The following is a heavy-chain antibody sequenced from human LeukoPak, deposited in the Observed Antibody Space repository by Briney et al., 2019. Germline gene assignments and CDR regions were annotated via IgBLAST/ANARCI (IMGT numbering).Heavy chain of an antibody. D-gene: IGHD1-1*01. CDR1: GYSISSGYY. J-gene: IGHJ6*03. CDR3: ARVFPTGHYYYMDL. V-gene: IGHV4-38-2*01. CDR2: IYHSGST. Sequence: SETLSLTCAVSGYSISSGYYWGCIRQPPGKGLEWIGSIYHSGSTYYNPSLKSRVTISVDTSKNQFSLKLSCVTAADTAVYYCARVFPTGHYYYMDLWGKGTTVTVSS.